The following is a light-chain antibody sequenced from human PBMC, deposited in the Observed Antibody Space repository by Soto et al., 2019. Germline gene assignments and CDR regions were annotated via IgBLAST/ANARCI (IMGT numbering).Light chain of an antibody. V-gene: IGLV2-23*02. CDR3: CSYSYTSTYV. Sequence: QSALTQPASVSGSPGQSITISCTGTSSDVGNYNLVSWYQQHPGKAPKLMIYEVSKRPSGVSNRFSGSKSGNTASLTISGLQAEDEADYYCCSYSYTSTYVFGTGTKLTVL. CDR1: SSDVGNYNL. CDR2: EVS. J-gene: IGLJ1*01.